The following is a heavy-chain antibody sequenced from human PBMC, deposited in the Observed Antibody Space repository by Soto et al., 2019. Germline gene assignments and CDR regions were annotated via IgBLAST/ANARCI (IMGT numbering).Heavy chain of an antibody. Sequence: QVQLVESGGGVVQPGGSLRLSCAASGFTLSTYGMHWVRQAPGKGLEWVAVVWYDGSNKYYADSVKGRFTVSRDKSKNTLYLQMNSLRAEYTAVYYCARPLEQWQLGFGVDLWGQGSPVTVSS. CDR3: ARPLEQWQLGFGVDL. D-gene: IGHD6-19*01. CDR1: GFTLSTYG. V-gene: IGHV3-33*01. CDR2: VWYDGSNK. J-gene: IGHJ6*01.